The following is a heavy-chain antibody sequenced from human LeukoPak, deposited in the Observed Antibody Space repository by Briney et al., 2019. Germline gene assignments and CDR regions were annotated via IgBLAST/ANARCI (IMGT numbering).Heavy chain of an antibody. J-gene: IGHJ5*02. CDR3: ARKALPGNWFDP. CDR1: GDSISSYY. V-gene: IGHV4-4*07. Sequence: SETLSLTCTVSGDSISSYYWSWIRQPAGKGLEWIGRIYASGSTNYNPSLKSRVTMSLDTSKNQFSLNLSSVTAADTAVYYCARKALPGNWFDPWGQGTLVAVSS. CDR2: IYASGST.